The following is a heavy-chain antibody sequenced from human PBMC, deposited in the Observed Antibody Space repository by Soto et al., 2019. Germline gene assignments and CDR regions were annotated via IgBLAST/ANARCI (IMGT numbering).Heavy chain of an antibody. CDR3: ARVSGSYYYGKDV. D-gene: IGHD1-26*01. CDR2: IYHSGST. J-gene: IGHJ6*02. V-gene: IGHV4-4*02. CDR1: GGSISSSNW. Sequence: AETLSLTCAVSGGSISSSNWWSWVRQPPGKGLEWIGEIYHSGSTNYNPSLKSRVTISVDKSKNQFSLKLSSVTAADTAVYYCARVSGSYYYGKDVWGQGTTVTVSS.